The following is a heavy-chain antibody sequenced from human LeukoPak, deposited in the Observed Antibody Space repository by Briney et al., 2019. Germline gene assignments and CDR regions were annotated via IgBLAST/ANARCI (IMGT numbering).Heavy chain of an antibody. CDR2: ISGSGST. J-gene: IGHJ4*02. CDR3: AKAGSGWYFDY. D-gene: IGHD6-19*01. CDR1: GFAFSIDA. V-gene: IGHV3-23*01. Sequence: PGGSLRLSCTAAGFAFSIDAMSWVRQAPGKGLEWVSLISGSGSTYYADSVKGRFTISRDNSKNTLSLQVNSLRAEDTAIYYCAKAGSGWYFDYWGQGTRVSVSS.